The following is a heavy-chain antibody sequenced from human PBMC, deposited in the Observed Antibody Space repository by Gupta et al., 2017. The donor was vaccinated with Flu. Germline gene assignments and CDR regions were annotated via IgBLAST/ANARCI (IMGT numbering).Heavy chain of an antibody. CDR3: ARDHLVLGVAGTGTQFES. Sequence: QVHLVQSGAEVKKPGSSVKLSCKTSGDTFSNSPITWVRQAPGQGLEWMATIIPVNNSPLYAQKFQGRIAITADRSTNTGFIELSSLRSEDTAVYYCARDHLVLGVAGTGTQFESWGQGTLVTVSS. D-gene: IGHD3-16*01. J-gene: IGHJ4*02. CDR2: IIPVNNSP. CDR1: GDTFSNSP. V-gene: IGHV1-69*06.